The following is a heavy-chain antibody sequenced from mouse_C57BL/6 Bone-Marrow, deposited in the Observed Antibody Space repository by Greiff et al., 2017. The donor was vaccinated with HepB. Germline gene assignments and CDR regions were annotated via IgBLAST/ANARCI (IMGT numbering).Heavy chain of an antibody. J-gene: IGHJ2*01. V-gene: IGHV1-50*01. CDR2: IDPSDSYT. D-gene: IGHD2-1*01. Sequence: QVQLQQPGAELVKPGASVKLSCKASGYTFTSYWMQWVKQRPGQGLEWIGEIDPSDSYTNYNQKLKGKATLTVDTSSSTSYMQLSSLTSEDSAVYYCARIYYGNYYHFDYWGQGTTLTVSS. CDR1: GYTFTSYW. CDR3: ARIYYGNYYHFDY.